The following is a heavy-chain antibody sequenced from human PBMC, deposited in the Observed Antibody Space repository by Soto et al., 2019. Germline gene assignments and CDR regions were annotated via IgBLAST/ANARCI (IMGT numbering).Heavy chain of an antibody. V-gene: IGHV1-69*01. CDR1: GGTFSSYA. Sequence: QVQLVQSGAEVKKPGSSVKVSCKASGGTFSSYAISWVRQAPGQGLEWMGGIIPIFGTANYAQKFQGRVTITADESTSTDYMELSSLRSEDTAVYYGARTTAYYYDSSPFDYWGQGTLVTVSS. J-gene: IGHJ4*02. CDR3: ARTTAYYYDSSPFDY. CDR2: IIPIFGTA. D-gene: IGHD3-22*01.